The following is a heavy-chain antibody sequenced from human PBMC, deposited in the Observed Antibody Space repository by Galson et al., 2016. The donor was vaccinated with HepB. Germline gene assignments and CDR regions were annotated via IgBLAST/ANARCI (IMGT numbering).Heavy chain of an antibody. CDR1: GFTFSGYG. CDR2: IWYDGSNK. V-gene: IGHV3-33*01. J-gene: IGHJ4*02. CDR3: ARDRIGVAGTGDH. Sequence: SLRLSCATSGFTFSGYGMHWVRQAPGKGLEWAAVIWYDGSNKYYGDSVNGRFTISRDNSRNTLYLQMNSLRVEDTAVYYCARDRIGVAGTGDHWGQGTLVTVSS. D-gene: IGHD6-19*01.